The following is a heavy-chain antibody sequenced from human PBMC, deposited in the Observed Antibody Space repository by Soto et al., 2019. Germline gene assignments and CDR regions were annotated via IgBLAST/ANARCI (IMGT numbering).Heavy chain of an antibody. CDR2: IYYSGST. CDR1: GGSVSSGSYY. J-gene: IGHJ6*02. CDR3: AREPDSDFWSGFTI. D-gene: IGHD3-3*01. Sequence: SETLSLTCTVSGGSVSSGSYYLSWIRRPPGKGLEWIGYIYYSGSTSYNPSLKSRVTISVDTSKNQFNLKLSSVTAPDTAVYYCAREPDSDFWSGFTIWGQGTTVTASS. V-gene: IGHV4-61*01.